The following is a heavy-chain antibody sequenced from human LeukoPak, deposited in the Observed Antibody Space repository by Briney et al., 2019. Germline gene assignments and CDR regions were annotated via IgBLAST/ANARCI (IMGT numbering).Heavy chain of an antibody. Sequence: GESLKISCKGSGYSFTSYWIGWVRQMPGQGLEWMGIICPGDSDTRYSPSFQGQVTISADKPIRTPYLQWSSLKASDTAMYYCARFYDYVWGTRNGFDIWGQGTMVTVSS. J-gene: IGHJ3*02. V-gene: IGHV5-51*04. D-gene: IGHD3-16*01. CDR1: GYSFTSYW. CDR3: ARFYDYVWGTRNGFDI. CDR2: ICPGDSDT.